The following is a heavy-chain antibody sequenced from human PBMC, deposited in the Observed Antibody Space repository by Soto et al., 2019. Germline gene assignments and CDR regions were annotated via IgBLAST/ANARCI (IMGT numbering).Heavy chain of an antibody. Sequence: QVELVESGGGVVQPGMSLRLSCAASGFTFSDLSMHWVRQAPGKGLDWLAVISNDGSRTYYADSVQGRFTISRDNSRNTVSLEMISLRVEDKATYFCVTGSPSIYGTIDSWGHGTLVTVSS. D-gene: IGHD1-7*01. J-gene: IGHJ4*03. CDR1: GFTFSDLS. CDR3: VTGSPSIYGTIDS. CDR2: ISNDGSRT. V-gene: IGHV3-30*04.